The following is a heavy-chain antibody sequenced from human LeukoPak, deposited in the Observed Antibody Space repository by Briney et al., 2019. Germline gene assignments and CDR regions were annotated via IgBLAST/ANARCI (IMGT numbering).Heavy chain of an antibody. J-gene: IGHJ4*02. CDR2: IYYSGST. V-gene: IGHV4-39*07. CDR1: GGSISSSSYY. Sequence: SETLSLTCTVSGGSISSSSYYWGWIRQPPGKGLEWIGSIYYSGSTYYNPSLKSRVTISVDTSKNQFSLKLSSVTAADTAVYYCARVISGDYGTRIDYWGQGTLVTVSS. CDR3: ARVISGDYGTRIDY. D-gene: IGHD4-17*01.